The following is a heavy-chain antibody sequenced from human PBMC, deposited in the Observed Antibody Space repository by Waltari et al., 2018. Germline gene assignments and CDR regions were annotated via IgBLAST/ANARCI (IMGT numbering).Heavy chain of an antibody. V-gene: IGHV4-34*01. Sequence: QVQLQQWGAGLLKPSETLSLTCAVYGGSFSGYYWSWIRQHPGKGLEWIGEINHSGSTNYNPSLKSRVTISVDTSKNQFSLKLSSVTAADTAVYYCAGHTIFGVVIRDYWGQGTLVTVSS. CDR2: INHSGST. J-gene: IGHJ4*02. D-gene: IGHD3-3*01. CDR1: GGSFSGYY. CDR3: AGHTIFGVVIRDY.